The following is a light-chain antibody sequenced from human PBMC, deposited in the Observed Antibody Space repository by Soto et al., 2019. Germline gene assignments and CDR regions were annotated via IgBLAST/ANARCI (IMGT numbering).Light chain of an antibody. J-gene: IGLJ2*01. Sequence: SYELTQPPSVSVSPGQTASITCSGDKLGDKYACWYQQKPGQSPVLVIYQDSKRPSGSPERVSGSNSGNTATLTISGPQAMDEADYYCQAWDSSTVVFGGGTKVTVL. CDR2: QDS. V-gene: IGLV3-1*01. CDR1: KLGDKY. CDR3: QAWDSSTVV.